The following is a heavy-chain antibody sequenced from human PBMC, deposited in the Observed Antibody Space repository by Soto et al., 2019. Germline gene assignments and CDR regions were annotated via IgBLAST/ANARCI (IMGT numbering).Heavy chain of an antibody. D-gene: IGHD6-13*01. CDR1: GGSFTGYY. J-gene: IGHJ4*02. Sequence: SETLSLTCAVYGGSFTGYYWSWIRQPPGKGLEWIGGIHHSGSTHYNPPLKSRVTMSLDTSKNQFSLKVRSVTAADTAVYYCAREAAAATRGDFDYWGQGTLVTVSS. CDR3: AREAAAATRGDFDY. CDR2: IHHSGST. V-gene: IGHV4-34*01.